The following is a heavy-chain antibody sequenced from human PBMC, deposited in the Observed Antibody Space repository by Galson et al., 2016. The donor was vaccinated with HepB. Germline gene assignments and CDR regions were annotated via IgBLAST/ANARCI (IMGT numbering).Heavy chain of an antibody. V-gene: IGHV3-21*01. CDR1: GFIFSSHS. Sequence: SLRLSCAASGFIFSSHSMNWVRQGPGKGLEWVSSISTSSSYIYYADSVKGRFTVPRDNAKNSLYLQMNSLRVEDTAVYYCARVDDNFYYYYGMDVWGQGTTGTVSS. D-gene: IGHD3-9*01. CDR2: ISTSSSYI. CDR3: ARVDDNFYYYYGMDV. J-gene: IGHJ6*02.